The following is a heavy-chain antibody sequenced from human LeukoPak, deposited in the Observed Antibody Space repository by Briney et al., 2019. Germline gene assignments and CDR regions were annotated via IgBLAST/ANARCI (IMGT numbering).Heavy chain of an antibody. CDR1: GFTFSRCA. CDR2: ISGSGGST. CDR3: AKASDSAAAGARDWFDP. D-gene: IGHD6-13*01. J-gene: IGHJ5*02. Sequence: GGSLRLSCAASGFTFSRCAMSWVRQAPGKGLEWVSTISGSGGSTYYADSVKGRFTNSRDNSKNTLYLQLNSLRAEDTAIYYCAKASDSAAAGARDWFDPWGQGTLVTVSS. V-gene: IGHV3-23*01.